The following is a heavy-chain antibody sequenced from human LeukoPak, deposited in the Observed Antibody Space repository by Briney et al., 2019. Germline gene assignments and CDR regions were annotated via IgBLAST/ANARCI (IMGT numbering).Heavy chain of an antibody. CDR1: GYTFTNYY. V-gene: IGHV1-46*01. D-gene: IGHD5-24*01. CDR3: ARVRDGYNDAYDI. CDR2: INPGGGNT. Sequence: ASVKISCKASGYTFTNYYMHWVRQAPGQGLEWMGLINPGGGNTNYAQNFQGRVTMTRDTSTSTVYMELSSLRSEDTAIYYCARVRDGYNDAYDIWGQGTVVTVPS. J-gene: IGHJ3*02.